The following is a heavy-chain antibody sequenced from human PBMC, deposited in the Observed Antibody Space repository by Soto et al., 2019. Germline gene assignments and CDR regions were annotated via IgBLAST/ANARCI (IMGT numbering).Heavy chain of an antibody. CDR2: ISSSGGST. D-gene: IGHD2-15*01. V-gene: IGHV3-23*01. J-gene: IGHJ4*02. CDR3: AKAQGGSYFDY. Sequence: GGSLRLSCAASGFTFSSNAMSWVRQAPGKGLEWVSGISSSGGSTYYADSVKGRFTISRDNSKNMLYLQMNNLRAEDTAVYYCAKAQGGSYFDYWGQGTLVTVSS. CDR1: GFTFSSNA.